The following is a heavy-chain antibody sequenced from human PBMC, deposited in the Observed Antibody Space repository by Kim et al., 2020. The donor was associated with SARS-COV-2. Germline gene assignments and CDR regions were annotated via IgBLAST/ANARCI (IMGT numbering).Heavy chain of an antibody. Sequence: TYYNPTLKGYATIAEDTSKNQFSLKLSSVTAADTAVYYCGSGSYYWFDPWGQGTLVTVSS. D-gene: IGHD3-10*01. J-gene: IGHJ5*02. CDR2: T. CDR3: GSGSYYWFDP. V-gene: IGHV4-39*01.